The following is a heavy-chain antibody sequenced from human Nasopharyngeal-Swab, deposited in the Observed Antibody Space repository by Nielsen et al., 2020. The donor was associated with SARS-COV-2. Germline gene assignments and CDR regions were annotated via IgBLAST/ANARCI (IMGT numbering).Heavy chain of an antibody. D-gene: IGHD3-16*01. CDR3: ARGLDDYGGHYYYYYYMDV. V-gene: IGHV7-4-1*02. J-gene: IGHJ6*03. Sequence: WVRQAPGQGLEWMGWINTNTGNPTYAQGFTGRFVFSLDTSGSTAYLQISSLKAEDTAVYYCARGLDDYGGHYYYYYYMDVWGKGTTVTVSS. CDR2: INTNTGNP.